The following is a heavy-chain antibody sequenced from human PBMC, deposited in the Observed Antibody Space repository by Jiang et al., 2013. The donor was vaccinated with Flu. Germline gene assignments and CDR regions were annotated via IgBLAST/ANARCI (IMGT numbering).Heavy chain of an antibody. CDR3: AKRGWDSGSFYYYYGMDV. CDR2: ISGSGGST. V-gene: IGHV3-23*04. D-gene: IGHD3-10*01. CDR1: GFTFSSYA. Sequence: QLVESGGGLVQPGGSLRLSCAASGFTFSSYAMSWVRQAPGKGLEWVSAISGSGGSTYYADSVKGRFTISRDNSKNTLYLQMNSLRAEDTAVYYCAKRGWDSGSFYYYYGMDVWGQGTTVTVSS. J-gene: IGHJ6*02.